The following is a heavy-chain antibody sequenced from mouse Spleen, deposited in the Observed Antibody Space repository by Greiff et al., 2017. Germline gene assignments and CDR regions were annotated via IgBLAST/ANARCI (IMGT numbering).Heavy chain of an antibody. Sequence: VQLQQSGPELVKPGASVKISCKASGYTFTDYYMNWVKQSHGKSLEWIGDINPNNGGTSYNQKFKGKATLTVDKSSSTAYMELRSLTSEDSAVYYCAREGDYYDGSYGGFAYWGQGTLVTVSA. CDR1: GYTFTDYY. CDR3: AREGDYYDGSYGGFAY. D-gene: IGHD1-1*01. J-gene: IGHJ3*01. V-gene: IGHV1-26*01. CDR2: INPNNGGT.